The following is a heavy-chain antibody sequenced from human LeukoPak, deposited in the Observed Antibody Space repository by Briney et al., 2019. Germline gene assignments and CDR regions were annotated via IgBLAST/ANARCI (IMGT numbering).Heavy chain of an antibody. CDR2: ISYDGSNK. Sequence: GGSLRLSCAASGFTSSSYAMHWVRQVPGKGLEWVAVISYDGSNKYYADSVKGRFTISRDNSKNTLYLQMNSLRAEDTAVYYCARGSTMVRGVILPDYYYYGMDVWGQGTTVTVSS. J-gene: IGHJ6*02. CDR1: GFTSSSYA. D-gene: IGHD3-10*01. V-gene: IGHV3-30-3*01. CDR3: ARGSTMVRGVILPDYYYYGMDV.